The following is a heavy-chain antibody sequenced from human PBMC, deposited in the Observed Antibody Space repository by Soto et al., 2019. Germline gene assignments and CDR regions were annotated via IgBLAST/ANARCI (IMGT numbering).Heavy chain of an antibody. Sequence: PSETLSLTCSVSGDYIHVGGYYWTWIRQRPGKGLEWMGYIYYTGKTYYNPSLESRLTMSVDRSKNQLSLRLTSVTAADTAVYFCGRDITSNANCIDPWGQGTLVTVSS. J-gene: IGHJ5*02. CDR2: IYYTGKT. D-gene: IGHD2-2*01. V-gene: IGHV4-30-4*01. CDR1: GDYIHVGGYY. CDR3: GRDITSNANCIDP.